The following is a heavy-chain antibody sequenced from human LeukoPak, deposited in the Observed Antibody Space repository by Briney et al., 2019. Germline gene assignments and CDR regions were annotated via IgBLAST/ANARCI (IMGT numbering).Heavy chain of an antibody. J-gene: IGHJ4*02. V-gene: IGHV4-59*13. CDR3: ARGERLGGDY. Sequence: PSETLSLTCIVSGGSITTNYWSWIRQSPGKGLEWIGYIYYSGSINYNPSLKSRVTISVDTSKNQFSLKLTSVTVADTAVYYCARGERLGGDYWGRGALVTVSS. CDR2: IYYSGSI. D-gene: IGHD1-1*01. CDR1: GGSITTNY.